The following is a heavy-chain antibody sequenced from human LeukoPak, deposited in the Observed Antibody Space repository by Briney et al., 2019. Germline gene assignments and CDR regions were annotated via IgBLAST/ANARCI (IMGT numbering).Heavy chain of an antibody. CDR3: ARGDYVWGSYRPATHWFDP. Sequence: PSETLSLTCTVSGGSVSSYYWNWIRQPPGKGLEWIGYIYYSGSTNYNPSLKSRVTISVDTSKNQFSLKLSSVSAADTAVYYCARGDYVWGSYRPATHWFDPWGQGTLVTVSS. J-gene: IGHJ5*02. CDR1: GGSVSSYY. D-gene: IGHD3-16*02. V-gene: IGHV4-59*02. CDR2: IYYSGST.